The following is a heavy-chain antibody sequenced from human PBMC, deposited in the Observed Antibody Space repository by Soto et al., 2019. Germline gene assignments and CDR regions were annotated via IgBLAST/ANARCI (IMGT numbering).Heavy chain of an antibody. J-gene: IGHJ4*02. CDR1: GSIFIGYG. CDR3: ARDGIGGTADRGFFYY. D-gene: IGHD1-7*01. V-gene: IGHV3-33*01. CDR2: IWHDGSEI. Sequence: QVQLEQSGGGVVQPGGSLRLSCVVPGSIFIGYGMHWVRQAPGKGLEWVAVIWHDGSEIYYADSVKGRFTISRDNSKNTLYLQRNSLGAEDTAVYYWARDGIGGTADRGFFYYWGQGTLVTVSS.